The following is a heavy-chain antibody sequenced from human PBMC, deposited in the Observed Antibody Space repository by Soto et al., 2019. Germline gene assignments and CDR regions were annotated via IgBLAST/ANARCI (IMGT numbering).Heavy chain of an antibody. Sequence: ASVKVSCKASGYTFTSYGISWVRQAPGQGLEWMGWISAYNGNTNYAQKLQGRVTMTTDTSTSTAYMELRSLRSDDTAVYYCARGVLEWLLRDSYYYYMDVWGKGNTVTVSS. CDR1: GYTFTSYG. CDR3: ARGVLEWLLRDSYYYYMDV. D-gene: IGHD3-3*01. V-gene: IGHV1-18*01. CDR2: ISAYNGNT. J-gene: IGHJ6*03.